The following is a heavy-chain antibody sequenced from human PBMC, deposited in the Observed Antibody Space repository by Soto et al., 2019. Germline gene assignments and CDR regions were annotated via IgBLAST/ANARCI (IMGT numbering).Heavy chain of an antibody. CDR1: GGSISSYY. V-gene: IGHV4-59*01. CDR2: IYYSGST. CDR3: ARAGYSYGSGWFDY. D-gene: IGHD5-18*01. Sequence: KSSETLSLTCTVSGGSISSYYWSWIRQPPGKGLEWIGYIYYSGSTNYNPSLKSRVTISVDTSKNQFSLKLSSVTAADTTVYYCARAGYSYGSGWFDYWGQGTLVTVS. J-gene: IGHJ4*02.